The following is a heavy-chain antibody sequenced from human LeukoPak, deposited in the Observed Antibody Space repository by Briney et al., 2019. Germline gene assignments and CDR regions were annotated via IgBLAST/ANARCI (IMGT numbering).Heavy chain of an antibody. D-gene: IGHD3-10*01. CDR3: ARLREVWLGAAFDI. CDR1: GGSISSYY. J-gene: IGHJ3*02. V-gene: IGHV4-59*01. CDR2: IYYSGST. Sequence: SETLSLTCTVSGGSISSYYWSWIRQPPGKGLEWIGYIYYSGSTNYNPSLKSRVTISVDTSKNQFSLKLSSVTAADTAVYYCARLREVWLGAAFDIWGQGTMVTVSS.